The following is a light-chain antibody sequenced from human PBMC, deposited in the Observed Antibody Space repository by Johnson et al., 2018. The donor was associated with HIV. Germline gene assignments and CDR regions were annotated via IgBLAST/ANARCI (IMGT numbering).Light chain of an antibody. Sequence: SVLTQPPSVSAAPGQKVTISCSGSSSNIGNNYVSWYQQIPGTAPKLLIYDNNKRPSGIPDRFSGSKSGTSATLGITGLQTGDEADYYCGTWDSSLNAYVFGTGTKVTVL. CDR1: SSNIGNNY. J-gene: IGLJ1*01. CDR2: DNN. CDR3: GTWDSSLNAYV. V-gene: IGLV1-51*01.